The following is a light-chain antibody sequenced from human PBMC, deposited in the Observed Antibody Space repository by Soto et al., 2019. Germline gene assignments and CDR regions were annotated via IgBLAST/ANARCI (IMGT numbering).Light chain of an antibody. CDR1: SSDVGSYNL. CDR2: EGS. CDR3: CSYAGSSTYV. Sequence: QSALTQPASVSGSPGQSITISCTGTSSDVGSYNLVSWFQHHPGKAPKTMIYEGSKRPSGVSNRFSGSKSGNTASLTISGLQAEDEADYYCCSYAGSSTYVFGTGTKVTVL. V-gene: IGLV2-23*01. J-gene: IGLJ1*01.